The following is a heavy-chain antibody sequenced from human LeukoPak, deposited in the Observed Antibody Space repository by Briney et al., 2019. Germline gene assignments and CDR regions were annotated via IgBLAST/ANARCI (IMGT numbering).Heavy chain of an antibody. CDR2: ISSSSTNI. J-gene: IGHJ4*02. CDR3: ASGSRRFDY. V-gene: IGHV3-48*01. D-gene: IGHD5-12*01. Sequence: GGSLRLSCAASGFTFGSYSMNWVRQAPGKGLEWVSYISSSSTNIYYADSVKGRLTISRDNAKNSLCLQMNSLRAEDTAVYYCASGSRRFDYWGQGTLVTVSS. CDR1: GFTFGSYS.